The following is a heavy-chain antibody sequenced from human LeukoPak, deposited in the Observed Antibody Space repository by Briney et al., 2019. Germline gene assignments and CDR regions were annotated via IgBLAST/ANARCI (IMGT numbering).Heavy chain of an antibody. Sequence: GGSLSLSCAASGFTFSSYAMSWVRQAPGKGLEWVSAISSSGGRTFYADSVKGRFTIYRENSKNTLYLQMNSLRAEDTAVYYCAKDRDVVVEAATTFDYWGQGSLVTVSS. V-gene: IGHV3-23*01. D-gene: IGHD2-15*01. J-gene: IGHJ4*02. CDR2: ISSSGGRT. CDR3: AKDRDVVVEAATTFDY. CDR1: GFTFSSYA.